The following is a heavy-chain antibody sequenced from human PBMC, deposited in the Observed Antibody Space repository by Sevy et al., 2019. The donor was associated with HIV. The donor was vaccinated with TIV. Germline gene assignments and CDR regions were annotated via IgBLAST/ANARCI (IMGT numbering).Heavy chain of an antibody. J-gene: IGHJ4*02. CDR3: VRGITTIIGGGYYFDS. V-gene: IGHV1-69*13. CDR2: IIPIFHTT. Sequence: ASVKVSCKASGATFKNYAISWVRQAPGQGLEWMGGIIPIFHTTDYAQNFQGRVTITADESTSTIDMELTSLRSEDTAVYYCVRGITTIIGGGYYFDSWGQGALVTVSS. D-gene: IGHD1-1*01. CDR1: GATFKNYA.